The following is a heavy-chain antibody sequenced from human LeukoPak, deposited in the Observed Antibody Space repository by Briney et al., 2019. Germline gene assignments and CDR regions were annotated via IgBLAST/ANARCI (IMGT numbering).Heavy chain of an antibody. CDR3: ARDSSEILPLGY. V-gene: IGHV1-69*05. Sequence: GASVKVSCKASGGTFSSYAISWVRQAPGQGLEWMGGIIPIFGTANYAQKFQGRVTITTDESTSTAYMELSSLRSDDTAVYYCARDSSEILPLGYWGQGTLVTVSS. CDR2: IIPIFGTA. J-gene: IGHJ4*02. CDR1: GGTFSSYA.